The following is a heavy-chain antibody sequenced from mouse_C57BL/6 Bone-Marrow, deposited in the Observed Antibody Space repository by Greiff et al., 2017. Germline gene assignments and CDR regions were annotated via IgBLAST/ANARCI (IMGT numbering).Heavy chain of an antibody. J-gene: IGHJ4*01. D-gene: IGHD2-4*01. Sequence: EVQVVESGEGLVKPGGSLKLSCAASGFTFSSYAMSWVRQTPEKRLEWVAYISSGGDYIYYADTVKGRFTISRDNARNTLYLQMSSLKSEDTAMYYCTREGIYYDYDNYYAMDYWGQGTSVTVSS. V-gene: IGHV5-9-1*02. CDR1: GFTFSSYA. CDR3: TREGIYYDYDNYYAMDY. CDR2: ISSGGDYI.